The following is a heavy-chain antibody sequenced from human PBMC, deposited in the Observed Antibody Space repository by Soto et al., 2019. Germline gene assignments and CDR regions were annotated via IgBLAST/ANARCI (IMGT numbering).Heavy chain of an antibody. CDR3: ARGRACSGGSCLGNWFDP. D-gene: IGHD2-15*01. J-gene: IGHJ5*02. CDR1: GGSISSGGYS. Sequence: QLQLQESGSGLVKPSQTLSLTCAVSGGSISSGGYSWSWIRQPPGKGLEWIGYIYHSGSTYYNPCLKSRVTISVDRSKNQFSLKLSSVTAADTAVYYCARGRACSGGSCLGNWFDPWGQGTLVTVSS. V-gene: IGHV4-30-2*01. CDR2: IYHSGST.